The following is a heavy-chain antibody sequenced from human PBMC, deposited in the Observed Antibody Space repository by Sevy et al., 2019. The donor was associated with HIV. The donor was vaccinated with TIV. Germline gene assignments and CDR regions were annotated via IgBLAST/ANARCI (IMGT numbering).Heavy chain of an antibody. J-gene: IGHJ6*03. D-gene: IGHD3-3*01. CDR2: IYSGGST. CDR3: AREGDFWRGDMDV. V-gene: IGHV3-53*01. CDR1: GFTVSSNY. Sequence: GGSLRLSCAASGFTVSSNYMSWVRQAPGKGLEWVSVIYSGGSTYYADPVKGRFTISRDNSKNTLYLQMNSLRAEDTAVYYCAREGDFWRGDMDVWGKGTTVTVSS.